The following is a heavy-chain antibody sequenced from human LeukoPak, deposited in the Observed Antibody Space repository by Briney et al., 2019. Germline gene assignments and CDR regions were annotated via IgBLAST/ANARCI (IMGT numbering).Heavy chain of an antibody. CDR3: AKNRGSGSYFDY. J-gene: IGHJ4*02. Sequence: GGSLRLSCAASGFTFSNFWMSWVRQAPGKGLEWVANIKQDGSETYYVDSVKGRFTISRDNAKNSLDLQMNSLRAEDTAVYYCAKNRGSGSYFDYWGQGTLVTVSS. D-gene: IGHD3-10*01. V-gene: IGHV3-7*01. CDR1: GFTFSNFW. CDR2: IKQDGSET.